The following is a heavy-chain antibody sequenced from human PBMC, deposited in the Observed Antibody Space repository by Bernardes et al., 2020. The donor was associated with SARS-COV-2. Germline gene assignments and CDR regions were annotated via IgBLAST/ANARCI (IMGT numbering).Heavy chain of an antibody. CDR2: IWYDGSNK. CDR3: ARALYGSGSYVGY. V-gene: IGHV3-33*01. CDR1: GFTFSSYG. J-gene: IGHJ4*02. D-gene: IGHD3-10*01. Sequence: GGSLILSCAASGFTFSSYGMHWVRQAPGKGLEWVAVIWYDGSNKYYADSVKGRFTISRDNSKNTLYLQMNSLRAEDTAVYYCARALYGSGSYVGYWGQGTLVTVSS.